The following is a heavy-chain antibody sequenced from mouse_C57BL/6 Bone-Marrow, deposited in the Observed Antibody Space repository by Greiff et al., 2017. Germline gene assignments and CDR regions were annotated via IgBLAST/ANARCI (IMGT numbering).Heavy chain of an antibody. Sequence: QVQLQQPGTELVKPGASVKLSCKASGYTFTSYWMHWVKQRPGQGLAWIGNINPTTGGTKYNEKLKSKATLTVDKSSSTAYLQLSSLASEDSAVYYCARLGPLADWGQGTLGTVSA. CDR2: INPTTGGT. J-gene: IGHJ3*01. D-gene: IGHD4-1*01. CDR1: GYTFTSYW. CDR3: ARLGPLAD. V-gene: IGHV1-53*01.